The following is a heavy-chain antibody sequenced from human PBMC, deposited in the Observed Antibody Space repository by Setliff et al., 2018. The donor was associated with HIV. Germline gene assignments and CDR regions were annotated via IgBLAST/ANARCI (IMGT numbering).Heavy chain of an antibody. CDR2: INHSGRT. CDR3: VRVSCSSWYSIPRNYYYSMDV. CDR1: GGSFSGYC. V-gene: IGHV4-34*01. Sequence: SSETLSLTCAVYGGSFSGYCWSWIRQPPGKGLEWIGEINHSGRTKYNPSLKSRVTTSVDTSKNQFSLRLSSVTAADTAVYYCVRVSCSSWYSIPRNYYYSMDVWGEGTTVTV. J-gene: IGHJ6*03. D-gene: IGHD6-13*01.